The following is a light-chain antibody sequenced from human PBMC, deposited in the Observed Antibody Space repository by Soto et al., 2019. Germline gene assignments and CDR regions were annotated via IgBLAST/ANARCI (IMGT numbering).Light chain of an antibody. V-gene: IGKV1-27*01. CDR1: QGIRNY. CDR3: QKYNSAPKT. J-gene: IGKJ1*01. CDR2: GAT. Sequence: DIQMTQSPSSLSASVGDRVTITCRASQGIRNYLAWYQQKPGKAPKLLIYGATSLHSGVPSRFSGSGSGTDFTLSINSLQPEDVATYYCQKYNSAPKTFGQGTKVQIK.